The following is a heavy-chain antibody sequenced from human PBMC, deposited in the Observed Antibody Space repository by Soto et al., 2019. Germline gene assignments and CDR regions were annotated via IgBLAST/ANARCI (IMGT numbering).Heavy chain of an antibody. CDR1: GDSVSSNSAA. Sequence: SPTLSLTCAISGDSVSSNSAAWNWIRQSPSRGLEWLGRTYYRSKWYNDYAVSVKSRITINPDTSKNQFSLQLNSVTPEDMAVYYCARSRCGGSCYIAGDIDYWGQGTLVTVSS. CDR2: TYYRSKWYN. CDR3: ARSRCGGSCYIAGDIDY. V-gene: IGHV6-1*01. D-gene: IGHD2-15*01. J-gene: IGHJ4*02.